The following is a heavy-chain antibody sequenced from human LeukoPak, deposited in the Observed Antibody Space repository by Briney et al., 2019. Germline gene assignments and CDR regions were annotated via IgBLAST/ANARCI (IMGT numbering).Heavy chain of an antibody. CDR1: GFTFSSYW. V-gene: IGHV3-7*03. Sequence: GGSLRLSCAASGFTFSSYWMSWVRQAPEKGLEWVANIKQDGSEKYYVDSVRGRFTISRDNAKNSLYLQMNSLRSEDTAVYYCATTSTDSSGYPLFGYWGQGTLVTVSS. CDR2: IKQDGSEK. J-gene: IGHJ4*02. CDR3: ATTSTDSSGYPLFGY. D-gene: IGHD3-22*01.